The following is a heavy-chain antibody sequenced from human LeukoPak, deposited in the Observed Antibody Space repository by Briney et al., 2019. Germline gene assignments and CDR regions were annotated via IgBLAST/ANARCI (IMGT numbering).Heavy chain of an antibody. CDR1: GYSFTSYW. CDR2: IWPGDSDT. Sequence: GESLKISCKASGYSFTSYWIGWVRQMPGKGLEWMGIIWPGDSDTRDSPSFRGQVIISVDKSINTAYLQWSSLKASDTAMYYCARRGRGYYDSGGPFDYWGQGTLVTVSS. V-gene: IGHV5-51*01. J-gene: IGHJ4*02. CDR3: ARRGRGYYDSGGPFDY. D-gene: IGHD3-22*01.